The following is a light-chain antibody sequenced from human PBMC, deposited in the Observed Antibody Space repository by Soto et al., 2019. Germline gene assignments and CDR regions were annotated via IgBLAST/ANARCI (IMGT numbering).Light chain of an antibody. Sequence: EIVLTQSPATLSLSPGERATLSCRASQSVSKYLAWYQQKPGQAPRLLIYDATNRATGIPDRFSGSGSGTDFTLTISRLEPEDFAVYYCQQRGDWPLTFGGGTKVEIK. V-gene: IGKV3-11*01. CDR2: DAT. CDR1: QSVSKY. CDR3: QQRGDWPLT. J-gene: IGKJ4*01.